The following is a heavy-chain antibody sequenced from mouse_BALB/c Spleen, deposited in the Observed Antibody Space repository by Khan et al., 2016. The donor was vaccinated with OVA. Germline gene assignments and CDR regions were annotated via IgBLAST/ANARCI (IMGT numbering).Heavy chain of an antibody. V-gene: IGHV2-2*02. CDR1: GFSLNNYS. CDR3: ARRGYDYGRGALFAY. D-gene: IGHD2-4*01. CDR2: IWSAGST. Sequence: QVQLKESGPGLVQPSQSLSITCTVSGFSLNNYSVHWVRQSPGKGLEWLGVIWSAGSTDYNAAFISRLTIRKDNSRSKVFFKSNSLQPNDTAIYYCARRGYDYGRGALFAYWGQGTLVTVSA. J-gene: IGHJ3*01.